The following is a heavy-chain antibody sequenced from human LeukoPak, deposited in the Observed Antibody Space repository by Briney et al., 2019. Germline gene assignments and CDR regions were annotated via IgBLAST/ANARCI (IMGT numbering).Heavy chain of an antibody. V-gene: IGHV3-48*04. D-gene: IGHD5-12*01. J-gene: IGHJ4*02. Sequence: GGSLRLSCAASGFTFSSYGMHWVRQAPGKGLEWLSYISTSGGTIYSADSVRGRFTISRDNAKNSLYLQLNTLRVEDTAVYYCARDQGNSGYDLAFDYWGQGTLVTVSS. CDR3: ARDQGNSGYDLAFDY. CDR1: GFTFSSYG. CDR2: ISTSGGTI.